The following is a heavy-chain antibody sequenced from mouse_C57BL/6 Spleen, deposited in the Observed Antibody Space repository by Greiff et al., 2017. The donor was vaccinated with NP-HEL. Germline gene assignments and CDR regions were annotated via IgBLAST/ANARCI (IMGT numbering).Heavy chain of an antibody. Sequence: VQLQQSGPELVKPGASVKISCKASGYAFSSSWMNWVKQRPGQGLEWIGRIYPGDGDTNYNGKFKGKATLTADKASSTAYMQLSSLTSEDSAVYCCARGGYFDVWGTGTTVTVSS. CDR3: ARGGYFDV. J-gene: IGHJ1*03. CDR2: IYPGDGDT. V-gene: IGHV1-82*01. CDR1: GYAFSSSW.